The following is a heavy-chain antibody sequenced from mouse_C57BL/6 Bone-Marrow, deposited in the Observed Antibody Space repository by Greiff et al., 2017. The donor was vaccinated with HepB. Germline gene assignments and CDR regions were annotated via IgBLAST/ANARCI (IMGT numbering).Heavy chain of an antibody. Sequence: EVQLVESGGGLVKPGGSLKLSCAASGFTFSSYAMSWVRQTPEKRLEWVATISDGGSYTNYPDNVKGRFTISRDNAKNNLYLQMSHLKSEDAAMYYCARESTMVTAGFDYWGQGTTLTVCS. CDR2: ISDGGSYT. CDR3: ARESTMVTAGFDY. V-gene: IGHV5-4*01. CDR1: GFTFSSYA. D-gene: IGHD2-2*01. J-gene: IGHJ2*01.